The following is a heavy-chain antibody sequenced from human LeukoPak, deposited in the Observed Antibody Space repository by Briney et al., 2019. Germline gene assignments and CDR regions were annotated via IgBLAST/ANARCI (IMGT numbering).Heavy chain of an antibody. Sequence: PSETLSLTCTVSGGSISSYYWSWIRQPPGKGLEWIGYIYYSGSTNYNPSLKSRVTISVDTSKNQFSLKLSSVTAADTAVYYCARNGGQWLTYYFDYWGQGTLVTVSS. CDR2: IYYSGST. CDR1: GGSISSYY. D-gene: IGHD6-19*01. J-gene: IGHJ4*02. CDR3: ARNGGQWLTYYFDY. V-gene: IGHV4-59*01.